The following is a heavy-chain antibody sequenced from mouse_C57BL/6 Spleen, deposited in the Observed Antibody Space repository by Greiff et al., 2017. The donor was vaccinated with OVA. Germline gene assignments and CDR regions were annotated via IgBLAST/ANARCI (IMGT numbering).Heavy chain of an antibody. CDR1: GYTFTSYW. CDR2: IDPSDSET. V-gene: IGHV1-52*01. J-gene: IGHJ4*01. Sequence: VQLQQPGAELVRPGSSVKLSCKASGYTFTSYWMNWVKQRPIQGLEWIGNIDPSDSETHYNQKFKDKATLTGDKSSSIAYMQLSSLTSEDSAVYYCASSCYYYAMDYWGQGTSVTVSS. CDR3: ASSCYYYAMDY.